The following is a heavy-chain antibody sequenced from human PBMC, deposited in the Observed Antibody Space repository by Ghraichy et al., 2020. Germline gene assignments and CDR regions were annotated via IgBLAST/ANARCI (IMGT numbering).Heavy chain of an antibody. CDR3: ARQEYGYSSGWDFDY. V-gene: IGHV4-39*01. CDR2: IYFRGTI. CDR1: GGSITSSSYY. J-gene: IGHJ4*02. D-gene: IGHD6-19*01. Sequence: SETLSLMCTVSGGSITSSSYYWGWIRQPPGKGLEWIGSIYFRGTIYYNPSLKSRVTISVDTSKNQFSLKLSSVTAADTAVYYCARQEYGYSSGWDFDYWGQGTLVTVSS.